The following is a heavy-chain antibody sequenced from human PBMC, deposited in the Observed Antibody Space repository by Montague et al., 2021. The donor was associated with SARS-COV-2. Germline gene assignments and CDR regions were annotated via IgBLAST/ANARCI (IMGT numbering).Heavy chain of an antibody. D-gene: IGHD3-9*01. J-gene: IGHJ6*04. Sequence: PALVKPTQTLTLTCTFSGFSLSTSGMCVSWIRQPPGKALEWLARIDWDDDKYYSTSLKTRLTISKDTSKNQVVLTMTNMDPVDTATYYCARRTYDILTGYDYGMDVRGKGTTVTVSS. CDR1: GFSLSTSGMC. V-gene: IGHV2-70*11. CDR3: ARRTYDILTGYDYGMDV. CDR2: IDWDDDK.